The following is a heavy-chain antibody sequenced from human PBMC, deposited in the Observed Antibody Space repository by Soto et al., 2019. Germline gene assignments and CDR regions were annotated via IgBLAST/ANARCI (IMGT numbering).Heavy chain of an antibody. CDR2: INPVNGHT. CDR1: GYTFTTYA. V-gene: IGHV1-3*01. D-gene: IGHD2-15*01. J-gene: IGHJ3*02. CDR3: ARDDCSGGSCYPPTGAIDI. Sequence: ASVKVSCKASGYTFTTYAMHWVRQAPGQRLEWIGWINPVNGHTKYSQKFQGRVTFAGDTSASTAYMELGSLTSEDTAVYYCARDDCSGGSCYPPTGAIDIWGQGTMVTVSS.